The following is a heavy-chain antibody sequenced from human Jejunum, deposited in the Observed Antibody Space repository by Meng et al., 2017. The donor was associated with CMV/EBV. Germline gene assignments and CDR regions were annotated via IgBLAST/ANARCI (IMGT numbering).Heavy chain of an antibody. CDR3: ARRNSRGDPNKFDP. V-gene: IGHV4-31*02. CDR2: IYYNGKT. J-gene: IGHJ5*02. Sequence: GCYWTWVRQAPGKGMEWIGFIYYNGKTRYNPSFKSRVIFSVDTSKNEFSLQMTSVTAAETAVYFCARRNSRGDPNKFDPWGPGILVTVSS. CDR1: GCY. D-gene: IGHD1/OR15-1a*01.